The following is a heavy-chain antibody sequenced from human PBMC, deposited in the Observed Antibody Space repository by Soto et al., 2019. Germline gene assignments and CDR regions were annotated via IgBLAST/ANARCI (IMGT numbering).Heavy chain of an antibody. CDR3: ATDSSGWYRYYYYFGMDV. V-gene: IGHV3-30-3*01. Sequence: QVQLVESGGGVVQPGRSLRLSCAASGFTFSNYAIHWVRQAPGKGLEWVAAISYDGSKKYYADSVKGRFTISRDNSKNTLYLQMNSLRAEDTAVYYCATDSSGWYRYYYYFGMDVWGQGTTVTVSS. CDR2: ISYDGSKK. D-gene: IGHD6-19*01. CDR1: GFTFSNYA. J-gene: IGHJ6*02.